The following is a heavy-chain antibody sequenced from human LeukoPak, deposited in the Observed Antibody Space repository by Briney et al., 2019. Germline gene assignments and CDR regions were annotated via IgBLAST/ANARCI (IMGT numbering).Heavy chain of an antibody. Sequence: GGSLRLSCAASGFTFSGSATSWVRQAPGKGLEWVSTISGSGGSTHYADSVKGWFTISRDNSKNTLFLQMNSLRAEDTAVYYCAKGGVLLWFGESPDAFDIWGQGTMVTVSS. V-gene: IGHV3-23*01. CDR2: ISGSGGST. D-gene: IGHD3-10*01. CDR3: AKGGVLLWFGESPDAFDI. J-gene: IGHJ3*02. CDR1: GFTFSGSA.